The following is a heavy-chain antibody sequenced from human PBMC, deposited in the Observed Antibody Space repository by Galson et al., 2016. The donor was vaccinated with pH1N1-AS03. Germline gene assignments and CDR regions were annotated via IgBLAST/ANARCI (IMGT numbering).Heavy chain of an antibody. CDR2: ISFDGTNK. CDR1: GFTISNFG. D-gene: IGHD3-3*01. V-gene: IGHV3-30*18. J-gene: IGHJ4*02. Sequence: SLRLSCAASGFTISNFGMLWVRQAPGQGLEWVAIISFDGTNKYYADSVKGRFSISRDNSKNTLFLQMSALRAEDTAVYYCANDFNDDCWSGYSFYWGQGALVTVSS. CDR3: ANDFNDDCWSGYSFY.